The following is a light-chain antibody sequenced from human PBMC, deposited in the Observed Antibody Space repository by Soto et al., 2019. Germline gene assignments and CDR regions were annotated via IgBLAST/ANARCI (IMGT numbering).Light chain of an antibody. J-gene: IGLJ2*01. V-gene: IGLV9-49*01. Sequence: QSVLTKPPSASASLGASVTLTCTLSSGYSNYKVDWYQQRPGKGPRFVMRVGTGGTVGSKGDGIPDRFSVLGSGLNRYLTIKNIQEEDESDCHCGADHGSGSNFVLFGGGTKLTVL. CDR2: VGTGGTVG. CDR1: SGYSNYK. CDR3: GADHGSGSNFVL.